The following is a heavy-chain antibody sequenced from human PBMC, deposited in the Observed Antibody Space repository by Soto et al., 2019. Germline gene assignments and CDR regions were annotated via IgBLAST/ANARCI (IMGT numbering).Heavy chain of an antibody. CDR1: GFTFSSYV. V-gene: IGHV3-23*01. Sequence: EVQLLESGGGLVQPGGSLRLSCAASGFTFSSYVMSWVRQAPGKGLEWVSGISNSVSNTYYADSVNGRFTISRDNSKSTLYLQMNSLRVEDTAVYYCASRRCSSASCGPGIFDSWGQGTLVTVAS. J-gene: IGHJ4*02. CDR2: ISNSVSNT. CDR3: ASRRCSSASCGPGIFDS. D-gene: IGHD2-2*01.